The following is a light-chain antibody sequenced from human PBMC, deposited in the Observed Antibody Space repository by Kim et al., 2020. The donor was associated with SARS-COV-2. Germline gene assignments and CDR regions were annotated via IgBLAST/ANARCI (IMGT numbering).Light chain of an antibody. CDR3: QQYNSYPLT. CDR2: DAS. CDR1: QSISSW. V-gene: IGKV1-5*01. Sequence: SAGDRVTITCRASQSISSWLAWYQQKPGEAPKSLIYDASSLESGVPSRFSGSGSGTDFTLTISSLQPEDFATYYCQQYNSYPLTFGRGTKVDIK. J-gene: IGKJ4*01.